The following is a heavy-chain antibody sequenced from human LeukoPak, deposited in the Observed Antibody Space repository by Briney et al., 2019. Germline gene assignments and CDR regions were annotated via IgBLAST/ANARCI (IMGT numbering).Heavy chain of an antibody. Sequence: PGGSLRLSCAASGFTFSSYGMSWVRQAPGKGLEWVSAISGSGGSTYYADSVKGRFTISRDNSKNTLYLQMNSLRAEDTAVYYCAKWSHYYGSGSYHPDDYWGQGTLVTVSS. CDR2: ISGSGGST. J-gene: IGHJ4*02. CDR1: GFTFSSYG. V-gene: IGHV3-23*01. CDR3: AKWSHYYGSGSYHPDDY. D-gene: IGHD3-10*01.